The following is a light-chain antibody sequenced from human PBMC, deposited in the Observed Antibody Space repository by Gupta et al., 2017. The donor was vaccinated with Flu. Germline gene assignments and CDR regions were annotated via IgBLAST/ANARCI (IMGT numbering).Light chain of an antibody. V-gene: IGKV4-1*01. CDR1: QSVLYSSNNKNY. CDR2: WAS. Sequence: LGERATINCKSSQSVLYSSNNKNYLAWYQQKPGQPPKLLIYWASTRESGVPDRFRGSGSGTDFTLTISSLQAEDVAVYYCQQYYRAPPWTFGQGTKVEIK. CDR3: QQYYRAPPWT. J-gene: IGKJ1*01.